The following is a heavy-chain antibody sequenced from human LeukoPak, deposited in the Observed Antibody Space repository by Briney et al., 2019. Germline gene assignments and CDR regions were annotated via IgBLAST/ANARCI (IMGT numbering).Heavy chain of an antibody. Sequence: GGSLRLSCAASGFTFSNYSINWVRQALGKGLEWVANIKADGSQTYYLDSVKGRFTVSRNNAKHSAYLQMNSLTAEDTAVYYCFGSGSYSNWGQGTLVTVSS. CDR1: GFTFSNYS. CDR3: FGSGSYSN. V-gene: IGHV3-7*01. J-gene: IGHJ4*02. D-gene: IGHD3-10*01. CDR2: IKADGSQT.